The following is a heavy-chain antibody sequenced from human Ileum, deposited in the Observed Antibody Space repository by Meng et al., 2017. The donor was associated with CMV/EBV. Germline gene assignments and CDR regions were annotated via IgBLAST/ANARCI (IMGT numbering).Heavy chain of an antibody. CDR2: ISGSSQT. D-gene: IGHD3-22*01. Sequence: QVQLVESGGGLVKPGGSLRLACAASGFTFSINYMSWIRQAPGKGLEWVSYISGSSQTNYADSVKGRFTISRDNAKNSLYLQMNSLRVEDTAVYYCARDRGENYDSSGYYDSWGQGTLVTVYS. CDR1: GFTFSINY. CDR3: ARDRGENYDSSGYYDS. J-gene: IGHJ4*02. V-gene: IGHV3-11*06.